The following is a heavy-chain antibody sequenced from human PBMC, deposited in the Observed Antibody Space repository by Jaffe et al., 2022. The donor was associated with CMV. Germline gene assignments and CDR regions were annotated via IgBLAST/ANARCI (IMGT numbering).Heavy chain of an antibody. CDR3: ARDSPRGHCSSTSCILRWFDP. J-gene: IGHJ5*02. D-gene: IGHD2-2*01. CDR1: GYTFTSYG. Sequence: QVQLVQSGAEVKKPGASVKVSCKASGYTFTSYGISWVRQAPGQGLEWMGWISAYNGNTNYAQKLQGRVTMTTDTSTSTAYMELRSLRSDDTAVYYCARDSPRGHCSSTSCILRWFDPWGQGTLVTVSS. CDR2: ISAYNGNT. V-gene: IGHV1-18*04.